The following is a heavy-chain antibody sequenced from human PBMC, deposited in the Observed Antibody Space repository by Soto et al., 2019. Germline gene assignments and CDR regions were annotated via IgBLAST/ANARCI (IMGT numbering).Heavy chain of an antibody. D-gene: IGHD6-13*01. CDR1: GFTASRNY. CDR3: AGVQSSSWLGNYYYGMDV. J-gene: IGHJ6*02. CDR2: IYSGGTA. V-gene: IGHV3-66*01. Sequence: EGQVVESGGGLAQPGGSMRLSCVASGFTASRNYMSWVRQAPGKGLEWVSCIYSGGTAYYADSVKGRFTISRDNSKNTLYLQMDSLRHEDTAVYYCAGVQSSSWLGNYYYGMDVWGQGTTVTVSS.